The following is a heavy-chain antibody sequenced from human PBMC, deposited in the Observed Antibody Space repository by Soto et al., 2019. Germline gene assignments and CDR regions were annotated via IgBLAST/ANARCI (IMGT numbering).Heavy chain of an antibody. CDR3: ASVFGYWVPFDP. CDR2: MYYDETT. J-gene: IGHJ5*02. Sequence: SETLSLTCTVSGASISSSSYYWGWIRQPPGKGLEWIGSMYYDETTYYNPSLKSRLTTSVDLSKNHFSLILTSVTAADTAVYFCASVFGYWVPFDPWGQGTLVTVSS. D-gene: IGHD3-22*01. CDR1: GASISSSSYY. V-gene: IGHV4-39*02.